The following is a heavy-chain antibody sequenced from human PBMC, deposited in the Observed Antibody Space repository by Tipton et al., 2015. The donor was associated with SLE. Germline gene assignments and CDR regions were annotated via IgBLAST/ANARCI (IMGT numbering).Heavy chain of an antibody. D-gene: IGHD1-26*01. CDR2: INHSGSP. CDR1: GGSFSGYY. J-gene: IGHJ4*02. CDR3: ARVGNSGSFHFGV. V-gene: IGHV4-34*01. Sequence: TLSLTCAVYGGSFSGYYWSWIRQPPGKGLEWIGEINHSGSPNYNPSLKSRVTISVDRSKNQFSLKLSSVTAADTAVYYCARVGNSGSFHFGVWGQGTLVTVSS.